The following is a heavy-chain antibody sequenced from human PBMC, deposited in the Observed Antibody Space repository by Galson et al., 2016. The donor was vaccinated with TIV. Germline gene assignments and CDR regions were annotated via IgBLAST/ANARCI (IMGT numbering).Heavy chain of an antibody. D-gene: IGHD5-18*01. J-gene: IGHJ6*01. Sequence: SLRLSCAASGFTFEDYAMHWVRQAPGKGLEWVSGISSNSVYLGYADSVKGRFTISRDNAKNSLDLQMNSLRTEDPALYYGARGCGYSYGYPQDYYYGMDVWGQGTAVTVSS. CDR3: ARGCGYSYGYPQDYYYGMDV. V-gene: IGHV3-9*01. CDR1: GFTFEDYA. CDR2: ISSNSVYL.